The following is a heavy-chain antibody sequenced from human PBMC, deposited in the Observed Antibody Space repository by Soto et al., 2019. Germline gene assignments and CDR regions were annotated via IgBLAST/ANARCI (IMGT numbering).Heavy chain of an antibody. CDR3: ARDQASYDFWSGYYTPLDV. Sequence: GASVKVSCKASGYTFTSYGISWVRQAPGQGLEWMGWISAYNGNTNYAQKLQGRVTMTTDTSTSKAYMELRSLRSDDTAVYYCARDQASYDFWSGYYTPLDVWGQGTTVTVSS. CDR1: GYTFTSYG. D-gene: IGHD3-3*01. CDR2: ISAYNGNT. V-gene: IGHV1-18*01. J-gene: IGHJ6*02.